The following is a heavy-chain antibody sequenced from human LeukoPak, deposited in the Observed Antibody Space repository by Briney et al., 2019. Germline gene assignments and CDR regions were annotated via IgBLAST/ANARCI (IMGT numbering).Heavy chain of an antibody. CDR3: ARERSVSVGGTSLDY. D-gene: IGHD6-19*01. Sequence: ASVKVSCKASGYTFSNYGISWVRQAPGQGLKWMGWLSTYNGNTHSPQKFEGRVTMTTDTSTSTAHMELRSLRSDDTAVYYCARERSVSVGGTSLDYWGQGTLVTVSS. V-gene: IGHV1-18*01. CDR2: LSTYNGNT. CDR1: GYTFSNYG. J-gene: IGHJ4*02.